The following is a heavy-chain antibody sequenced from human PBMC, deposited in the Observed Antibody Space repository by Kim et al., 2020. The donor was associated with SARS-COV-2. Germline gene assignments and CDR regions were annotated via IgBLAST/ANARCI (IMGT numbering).Heavy chain of an antibody. Sequence: SETLSLTCSVSGASIDSLTDYWGWIRQPPGKGLEWIGSFSYRGNTYYSPSLKSRVTISADTSKNQFSLILSSVTAADTATYYCARRNLAGATRPWG. CDR3: ARRNLAGATRP. D-gene: IGHD1-26*01. J-gene: IGHJ1*01. CDR2: FSYRGNT. CDR1: GASIDSLTDY. V-gene: IGHV4-39*01.